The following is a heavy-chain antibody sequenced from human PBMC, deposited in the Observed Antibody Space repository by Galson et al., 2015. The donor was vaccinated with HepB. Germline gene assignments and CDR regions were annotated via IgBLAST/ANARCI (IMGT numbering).Heavy chain of an antibody. J-gene: IGHJ4*02. CDR2: ISWNSGSI. D-gene: IGHD3-16*01. Sequence: SLRLSCAASGFTFDDYAMHWVRQAPGKGLEWVSGISWNSGSIGYADSVKGRFTISRDNAKNSLYLQMNSLRAEDTALYYCAKGQLSSSQPGGEHYFDYWGQGTLVTVSS. CDR1: GFTFDDYA. V-gene: IGHV3-9*01. CDR3: AKGQLSSSQPGGEHYFDY.